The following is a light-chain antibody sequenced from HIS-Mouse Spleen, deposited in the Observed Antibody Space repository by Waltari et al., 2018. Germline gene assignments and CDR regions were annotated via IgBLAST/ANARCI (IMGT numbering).Light chain of an antibody. Sequence: SYELTQPPSLSVSPGQTASITCSGVKLGDKYACWYQQKPGQSPVLVIYQDSKRPSGIPERFSGSNSGNTATLTISGTQAMDEADYYCQAWDSSTAVFGGGTKLTVL. CDR3: QAWDSSTAV. CDR2: QDS. J-gene: IGLJ2*01. V-gene: IGLV3-1*01. CDR1: KLGDKY.